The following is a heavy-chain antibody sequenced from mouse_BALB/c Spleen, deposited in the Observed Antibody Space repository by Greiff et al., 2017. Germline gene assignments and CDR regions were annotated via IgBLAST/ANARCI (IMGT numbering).Heavy chain of an antibody. CDR1: EYEFPSHD. CDR2: INSDGGST. V-gene: IGHV5-2*01. D-gene: IGHD1-1*01. J-gene: IGHJ4*01. CDR3: ARHGNYYGSSYGDAMDY. Sequence: DVHLVESGGGLVQPGESLKLSCESNEYEFPSHDMSWVRKTPEKRLELVAAINSDGGSTYYPDTMERRFIISRDNTKKTLYLQMSSLRSEDTALYYCARHGNYYGSSYGDAMDYWGQGTSVTVSS.